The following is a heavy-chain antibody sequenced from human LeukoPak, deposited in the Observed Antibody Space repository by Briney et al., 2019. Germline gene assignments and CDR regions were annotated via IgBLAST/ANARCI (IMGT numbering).Heavy chain of an antibody. CDR3: TRRSGLDYYDSSGYSDY. CDR1: GFTFSGSA. Sequence: PGGSLRLSCAASGFTFSGSAMHWVRQASGKGLEWVGRIRSKANSYATAYAALVKGRFTISRDDSKNTAYLQMNSLKTEDTAVYYCTRRSGLDYYDSSGYSDYWGQGTLVTVSS. CDR2: IRSKANSYAT. V-gene: IGHV3-73*01. D-gene: IGHD3-22*01. J-gene: IGHJ4*02.